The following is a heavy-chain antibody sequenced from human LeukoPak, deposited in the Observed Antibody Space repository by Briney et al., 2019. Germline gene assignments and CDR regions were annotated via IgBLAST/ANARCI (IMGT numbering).Heavy chain of an antibody. J-gene: IGHJ4*02. CDR1: GFTFSSYA. Sequence: GGSLRLSCAASGFTFSSYAMSWVRQAPGKGLEWVSAISGSGGNTYHADSVKGRFTISRDNSKSTLFLQLNSLRAEDTAVYYCAKDYVEMATPYFDYWGQGTLVTVSS. D-gene: IGHD5-24*01. CDR3: AKDYVEMATPYFDY. CDR2: ISGSGGNT. V-gene: IGHV3-23*01.